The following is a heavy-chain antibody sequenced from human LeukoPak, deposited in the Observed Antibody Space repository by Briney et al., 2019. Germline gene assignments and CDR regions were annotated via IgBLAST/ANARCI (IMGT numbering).Heavy chain of an antibody. V-gene: IGHV4-4*09. CDR3: ARRGNWGFFDY. Sequence: SETLSLTCTVSGGSISSNYWSWIRQPPGKGLEWIGYINTSGSTNYNPTLKSRVSISLDTSRNQFSLKLTSVTAADTAVYYCARRGNWGFFDYWGQGILVSVSS. CDR1: GGSISSNY. J-gene: IGHJ4*02. CDR2: INTSGST. D-gene: IGHD7-27*01.